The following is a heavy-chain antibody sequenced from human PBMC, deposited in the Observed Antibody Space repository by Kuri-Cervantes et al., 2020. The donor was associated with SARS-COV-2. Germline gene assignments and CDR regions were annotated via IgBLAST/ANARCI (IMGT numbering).Heavy chain of an antibody. CDR2: ISAYNGNT. CDR3: ARPYYYDSSGYYYYFDY. V-gene: IGHV1-18*04. J-gene: IGHJ4*02. Sequence: ASVKVSCKASGYTFTSYGISWVRQAPGQGLEWMGWISAYNGNTNYAQKLQGRVTMTTDTSTSTAYMELRSLRSDDTAVYYCARPYYYDSSGYYYYFDYWGQGTLVTVSS. D-gene: IGHD3-22*01. CDR1: GYTFTSYG.